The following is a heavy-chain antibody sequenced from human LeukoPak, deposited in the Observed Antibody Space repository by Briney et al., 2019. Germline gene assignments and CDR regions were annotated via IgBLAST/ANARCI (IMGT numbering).Heavy chain of an antibody. J-gene: IGHJ4*02. D-gene: IGHD2-2*01. CDR1: GYTFTSYD. CDR2: MNPNSGNT. V-gene: IGHV1-8*03. CDR3: AGDCSSTSCLFDY. Sequence: ASVKVSCKASGYTFTSYDINWVRQATGQGLEWMGWMNPNSGNTGYAQKFQGRVTITRNTSISTAYMELSRLRSDDTAVYYCAGDCSSTSCLFDYWGQGTLVTVSS.